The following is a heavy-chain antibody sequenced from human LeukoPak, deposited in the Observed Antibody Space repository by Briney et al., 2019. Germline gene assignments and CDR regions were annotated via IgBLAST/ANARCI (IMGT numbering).Heavy chain of an antibody. CDR3: TREIRYFDWFQADY. CDR1: GFTFGDYS. CDR2: IRSIGYGGTA. Sequence: GGSLRLSCTPSGFTFGDYSMSWFRQAPGKGLEWVGFIRSIGYGGTAEYSASVKGRFTISRDDPTSIAYLQMHSLKTEDTAVYYCTREIRYFDWFQADYGGQGTLVTVSS. J-gene: IGHJ4*02. V-gene: IGHV3-49*03. D-gene: IGHD3-9*01.